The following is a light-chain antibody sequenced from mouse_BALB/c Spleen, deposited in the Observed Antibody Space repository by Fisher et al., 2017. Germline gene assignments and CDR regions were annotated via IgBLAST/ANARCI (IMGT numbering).Light chain of an antibody. CDR1: QSISNN. J-gene: IGKJ5*01. CDR2: YAS. CDR3: QNGHSFPPT. V-gene: IGKV5-39*01. Sequence: DIVMTQSPATLSVTPGDSVSLPCRASQSISNNLHWYQQKSHESPRLLIKYASQSISGIPSRFSGSGSGSDFTLSINSVEPEDVGVYYCQNGHSFPPTFGAGTKLELK.